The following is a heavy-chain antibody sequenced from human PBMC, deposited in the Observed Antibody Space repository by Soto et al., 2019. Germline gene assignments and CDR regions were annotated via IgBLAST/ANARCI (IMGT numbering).Heavy chain of an antibody. CDR3: ARAEILLWFGELSGFDY. CDR2: IYYSGST. D-gene: IGHD3-10*01. CDR1: GGSISSSSYY. V-gene: IGHV4-39*01. J-gene: IGHJ4*02. Sequence: QLQLQESGPGLVKPSETLSLTCTVSGGSISSSSYYWGWIRQPPGKGLEWIGSIYYSGSTYYNPSLKSRVTISVDTSKNQFSLKLSSVTAADTAVYYCARAEILLWFGELSGFDYWGQGTLVTVSS.